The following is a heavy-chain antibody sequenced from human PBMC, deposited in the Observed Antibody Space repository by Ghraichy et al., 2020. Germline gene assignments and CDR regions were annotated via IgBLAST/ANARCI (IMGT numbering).Heavy chain of an antibody. CDR3: ASYSDAWYAAS. J-gene: IGHJ4*02. CDR1: GFTFSSYW. D-gene: IGHD6-19*01. V-gene: IGHV3-7*03. Sequence: GGSLRVSCAASGFTFSSYWMTWVRQTPGKGLEWVANIKQDGSGKYYVDSVKGRFTISRDNAKNSLYLQMNSLRAEDTAVYYCASYSDAWYAASWGQGTLVTVSS. CDR2: IKQDGSGK.